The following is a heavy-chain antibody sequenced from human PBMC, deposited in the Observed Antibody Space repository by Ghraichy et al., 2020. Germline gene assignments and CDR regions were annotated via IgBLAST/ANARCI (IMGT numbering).Heavy chain of an antibody. CDR3: ARDTITGYDRAFDI. D-gene: IGHD3-22*01. CDR2: IYYSGST. J-gene: IGHJ3*02. Sequence: SQTLSLTCTVSGGSISSYYWSWIRQPPGKGLEWIGYIYYSGSTNYNPSLKSRVTISVDTSKNQFSLKLSSVTAADTAVYYCARDTITGYDRAFDIWGQGTMVTVSS. V-gene: IGHV4-59*01. CDR1: GGSISSYY.